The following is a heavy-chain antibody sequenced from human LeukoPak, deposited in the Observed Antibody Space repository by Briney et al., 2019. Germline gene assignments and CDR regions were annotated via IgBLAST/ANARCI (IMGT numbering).Heavy chain of an antibody. CDR2: ISSSSSTI. CDR3: VQSDILTGYYFNY. Sequence: GGSLRLSCAASGFTFSSYSMNWVRQAPGKGLEWVSYISSSSSTIYYADSVKGRFTISRDNAKNSLYLQMNSLRAEDTAVYYCVQSDILTGYYFNYWGQGTLVTVSS. V-gene: IGHV3-48*04. D-gene: IGHD3-9*01. CDR1: GFTFSSYS. J-gene: IGHJ4*02.